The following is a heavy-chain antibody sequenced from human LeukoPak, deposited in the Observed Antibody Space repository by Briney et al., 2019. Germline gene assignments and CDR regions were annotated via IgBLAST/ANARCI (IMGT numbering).Heavy chain of an antibody. CDR1: GDSISSSNW. Sequence: SETLSLTCAVSGDSISSSNWWSWVRQPPGKGLEWIGEIYHSGSTNYNPSLKSRVTISVDTSKNQFSLKLSSVTAADTAVYYCARSRGYSYGTTFLDYWGQGTLVTVSS. D-gene: IGHD5-18*01. CDR3: ARSRGYSYGTTFLDY. CDR2: IYHSGST. J-gene: IGHJ4*02. V-gene: IGHV4-4*02.